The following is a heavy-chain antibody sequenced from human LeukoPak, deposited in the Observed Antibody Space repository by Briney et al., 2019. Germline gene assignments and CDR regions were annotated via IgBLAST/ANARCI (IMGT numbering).Heavy chain of an antibody. J-gene: IGHJ3*02. D-gene: IGHD3-10*01. Sequence: ASETLSLTCSVSGYSISSGYYWGWIRQPPGKGLEWIGSIYHSGSTSYNPSLKSRVTISVDTSKNQFSLKLSSVTAADTAVYYCARAAGLLWFGELFGAFDIWGQGTMVTVSS. V-gene: IGHV4-38-2*02. CDR1: GYSISSGYY. CDR2: IYHSGST. CDR3: ARAAGLLWFGELFGAFDI.